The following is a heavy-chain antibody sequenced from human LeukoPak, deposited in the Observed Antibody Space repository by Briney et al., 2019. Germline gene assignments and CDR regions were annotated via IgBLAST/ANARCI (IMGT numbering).Heavy chain of an antibody. Sequence: PGASLRLSCAASGFTFSSYAMSWVRQAPGKGLEWVSAISGSGGSTYYADFVKGRFTISRDNSKNTLYLQMNSLRAEDTAVYYCAKDKDYGVLGWFDPWGQGTLVTVSS. J-gene: IGHJ5*02. D-gene: IGHD4-17*01. CDR2: ISGSGGST. V-gene: IGHV3-23*01. CDR1: GFTFSSYA. CDR3: AKDKDYGVLGWFDP.